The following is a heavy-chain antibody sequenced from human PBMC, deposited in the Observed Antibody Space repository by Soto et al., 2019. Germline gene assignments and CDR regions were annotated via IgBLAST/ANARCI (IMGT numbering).Heavy chain of an antibody. J-gene: IGHJ4*02. Sequence: GGSLRLSCAASGFTFSNYALHWVRQAPGKGLEWVAVISDDGSNKYYADSVKGRFTISRDNSKNTLYLQMNSLRAEDTAMYYCARDRFASSWSYFDYWGQGTPVTVSS. CDR2: ISDDGSNK. CDR3: ARDRFASSWSYFDY. CDR1: GFTFSNYA. V-gene: IGHV3-30-3*01. D-gene: IGHD6-13*01.